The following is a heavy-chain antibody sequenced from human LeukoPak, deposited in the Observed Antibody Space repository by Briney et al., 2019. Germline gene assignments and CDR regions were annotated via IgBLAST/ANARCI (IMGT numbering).Heavy chain of an antibody. Sequence: GGSLRLSCAVSGGSFSTYSLNWGRQAPGKGLEWVSSISSNSKYIFYADSVKGRFTISRDNAKNSLYLQMNSMRGEDTAVYYCASDVPGFVVPAIDYWGQGTLVTVSS. CDR2: ISSNSKYI. CDR1: GGSFSTYS. CDR3: ASDVPGFVVPAIDY. J-gene: IGHJ4*02. V-gene: IGHV3-21*01. D-gene: IGHD2-15*01.